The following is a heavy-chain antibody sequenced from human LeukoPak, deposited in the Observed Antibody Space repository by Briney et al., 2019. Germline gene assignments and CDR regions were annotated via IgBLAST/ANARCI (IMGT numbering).Heavy chain of an antibody. V-gene: IGHV1-69*05. CDR3: ARDSPYSGSYPDAFDI. CDR2: IIPIFGTA. CDR1: GYTFTGYY. D-gene: IGHD1-26*01. J-gene: IGHJ3*02. Sequence: SVKVSCKASGYTFTGYYMHWVRPAPGRGLEWMGRIIPIFGTANYAQEFQGRVTITTDESTSTAYMELSSLRSEDTAVYYCARDSPYSGSYPDAFDIWGQGTMVTVSS.